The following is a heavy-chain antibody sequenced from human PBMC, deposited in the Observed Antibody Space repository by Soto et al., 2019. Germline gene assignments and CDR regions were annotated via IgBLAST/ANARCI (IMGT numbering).Heavy chain of an antibody. CDR3: ARRGRGYYDSSGYFDY. Sequence: SETLSLTCTVSGGSISSGGYYWSWIRQHPGKGLEWIGYIYYSGSTYYNPSLKSRVTISVDTSKNQFSLKLSSVTAADTAVYYCARRGRGYYDSSGYFDYWGQGTLVTVSS. CDR2: IYYSGST. D-gene: IGHD3-22*01. CDR1: GGSISSGGYY. V-gene: IGHV4-31*03. J-gene: IGHJ4*02.